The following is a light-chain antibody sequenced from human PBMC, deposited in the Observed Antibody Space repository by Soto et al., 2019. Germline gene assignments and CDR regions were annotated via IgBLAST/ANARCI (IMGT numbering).Light chain of an antibody. J-gene: IGKJ1*01. CDR1: QSVSSN. CDR2: GAS. V-gene: IGKV3-15*01. CDR3: QQYNNWPVWT. Sequence: IGMTQSPATLSVSPGERATLSSRASQSVSSNLAWYQQKPGQAPRLLIYGASTRATGIPARFSGSGSGTEFTLTISSLQSEDFAVYYCQQYNNWPVWTFGQGTKVEIK.